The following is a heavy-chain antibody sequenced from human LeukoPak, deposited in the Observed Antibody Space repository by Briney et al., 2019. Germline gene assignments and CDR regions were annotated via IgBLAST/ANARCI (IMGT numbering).Heavy chain of an antibody. CDR2: IYYSGST. V-gene: IGHV4-59*01. J-gene: IGHJ6*03. CDR3: GRSISSAPGYYYYYMDV. CDR1: GGSISSYY. Sequence: SETLSLTCTVSGGSISSYYWSWIRQPPGKGLEGIGYIYYSGSTNYNPSLKSRVTISVDTSKNQFSLKLSSVTAADTAVYYCGRSISSAPGYYYYYMDVWGKGTTVTVSS. D-gene: IGHD3-16*02.